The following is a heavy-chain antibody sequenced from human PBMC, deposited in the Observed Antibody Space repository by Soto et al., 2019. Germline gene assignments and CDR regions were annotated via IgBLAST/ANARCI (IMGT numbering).Heavy chain of an antibody. V-gene: IGHV3-33*01. CDR3: ARDGSEYSSSYVADY. Sequence: PGGSLRLSCAASGFTFSSSAMHWVRQAPGKGLEWVAFIWYDGGNKYYADSVKGRFTISRDNSKNTLYLQMNSLRAEDTAVYYCARDGSEYSSSYVADYWGQGTLVTVSS. D-gene: IGHD6-6*01. J-gene: IGHJ4*02. CDR2: IWYDGGNK. CDR1: GFTFSSSA.